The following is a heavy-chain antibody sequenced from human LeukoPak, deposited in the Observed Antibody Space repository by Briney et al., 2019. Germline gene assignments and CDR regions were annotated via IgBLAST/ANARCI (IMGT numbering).Heavy chain of an antibody. D-gene: IGHD5-12*01. CDR2: ISYDGSNK. J-gene: IGHJ4*02. Sequence: GRSLRLSCAASGFTFSSYAMHWVRQAPGKGLEWVAVISYDGSNKYYADSVKGRFTISRDNSKNTLYLQMNSLRTEDTAVYCCASQYSGYIYGDYWGQGTLVTVSS. CDR3: ASQYSGYIYGDY. V-gene: IGHV3-30-3*01. CDR1: GFTFSSYA.